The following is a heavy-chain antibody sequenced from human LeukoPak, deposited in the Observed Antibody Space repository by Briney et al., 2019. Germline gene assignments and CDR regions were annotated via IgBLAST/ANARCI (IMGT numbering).Heavy chain of an antibody. V-gene: IGHV1-8*03. CDR2: MNPNSGNT. CDR3: ARDKIRRDGYRDSY. Sequence: ASVKVSCKASGYTFTSYDINWVRQATGQGLEWMGWMNPNSGNTGYAQKFQGRVTITRNTSISTAYMELSSLRSEDTAVYYCARDKIRRDGYRDSYWGQGTLVTVSS. D-gene: IGHD5-24*01. CDR1: GYTFTSYD. J-gene: IGHJ4*02.